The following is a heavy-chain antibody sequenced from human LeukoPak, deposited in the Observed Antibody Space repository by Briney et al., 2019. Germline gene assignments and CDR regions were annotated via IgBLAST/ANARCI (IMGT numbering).Heavy chain of an antibody. Sequence: SETLSLTCTVSGDSISSSSYYWGWIRQPPGKGLEWIGSIYYSGSTYYNPSLKSRLTISVDTSKNQFSLKLSSGTAADTAVYYCARRVRVDPYYYYMDVWGKGTTVTVSS. J-gene: IGHJ6*03. CDR3: ARRVRVDPYYYYMDV. D-gene: IGHD3-10*01. CDR2: IYYSGST. V-gene: IGHV4-39*01. CDR1: GDSISSSSYY.